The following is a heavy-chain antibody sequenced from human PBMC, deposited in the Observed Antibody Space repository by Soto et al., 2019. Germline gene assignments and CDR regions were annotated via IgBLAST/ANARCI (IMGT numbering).Heavy chain of an antibody. J-gene: IGHJ2*01. V-gene: IGHV3-9*01. CDR1: GFTFDDYA. Sequence: EVQLVESGGGLVQPGRSLRLSCAASGFTFDDYAMHWVRQAPGKGLEWVSGVTWNSGDIAYADSVKGRFTISRDNAKNSLYLQMNRLKAEDTAFYYCVKDKGSSGWYLGWYFDLWGRGTPVTVSS. CDR2: VTWNSGDI. CDR3: VKDKGSSGWYLGWYFDL. D-gene: IGHD6-19*01.